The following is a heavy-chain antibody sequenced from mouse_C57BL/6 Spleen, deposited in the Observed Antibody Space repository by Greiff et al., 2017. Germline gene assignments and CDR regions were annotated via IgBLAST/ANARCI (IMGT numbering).Heavy chain of an antibody. Sequence: QVTLKESGPGILQPSQTLSLTCSSSGFSLSTFGMGVGWIRQPSGKGLEWLAYTWWDDDKYYHPALKRPPTISKDTSKNQVFLKVANVDTADTAAYYWARVEDYCDYWGQGTTLTVSS. J-gene: IGHJ2*01. CDR2: TWWDDDK. CDR1: GFSLSTFGMG. V-gene: IGHV8-8*01. CDR3: ARVEDYCDY.